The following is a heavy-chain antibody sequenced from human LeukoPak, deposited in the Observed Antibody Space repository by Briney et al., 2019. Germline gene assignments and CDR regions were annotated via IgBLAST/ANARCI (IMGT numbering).Heavy chain of an antibody. D-gene: IGHD2-21*02. V-gene: IGHV4-59*08. CDR1: GGSISSYY. Sequence: TETLSLTCTVSGGSISSYYWSWIRQPPGKGLEWIGYIYYSGSTNYNPSLKSRVTISVDTSKNQFSLKLSSVTAADTAVYYCARHVVTTWDNWFDPWGQGTLVTVSS. CDR3: ARHVVTTWDNWFDP. CDR2: IYYSGST. J-gene: IGHJ5*02.